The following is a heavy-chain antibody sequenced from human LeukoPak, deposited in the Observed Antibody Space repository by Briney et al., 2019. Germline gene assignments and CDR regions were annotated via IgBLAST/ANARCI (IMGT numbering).Heavy chain of an antibody. CDR2: IHPGDWET. CDR3: ARLEGFYYYMDV. J-gene: IGHJ6*03. CDR1: GYSFTSYW. V-gene: IGHV5-51*01. Sequence: GESLKISCKGSGYSFTSYWIGWVRQMPGKGLAGMGGIHPGDWETRYSPSFQGRVTISADKSISTAYMQWSTLKASDTAMYYCARLEGFYYYMDVWGKGAPVTVSS.